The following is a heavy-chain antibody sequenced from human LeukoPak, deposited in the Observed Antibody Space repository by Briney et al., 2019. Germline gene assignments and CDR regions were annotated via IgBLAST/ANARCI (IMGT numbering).Heavy chain of an antibody. CDR1: GYTFTGYY. D-gene: IGHD3-22*01. CDR2: INPSGGST. J-gene: IGHJ2*01. Sequence: GASVKVSCKASGYTFTGYYMHWVRQAPGQGLEWMGIINPSGGSTSYAQKFQGRVTMTRDTSTSTVYMELSSLRSEDTAVYYCARAYDSSGYYSRYWYFDLWGRGTLVTVSS. V-gene: IGHV1-46*01. CDR3: ARAYDSSGYYSRYWYFDL.